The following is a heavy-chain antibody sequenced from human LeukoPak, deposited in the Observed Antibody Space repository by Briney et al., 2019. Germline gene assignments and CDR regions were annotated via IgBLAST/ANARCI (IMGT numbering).Heavy chain of an antibody. CDR3: AKEGVPAAILGY. CDR1: GFTFTNHW. V-gene: IGHV3-74*03. CDR2: INYYGTTT. J-gene: IGHJ4*02. Sequence: GGSLRLSCAASGFTFTNHWMHWVRQAPGKGLVWVSRINYYGTTTMYADSVKGRFTISRDNAKNTLYLQMNSLRAEDTAVYYCAKEGVPAAILGYWGQGTLVTVSS. D-gene: IGHD2-2*02.